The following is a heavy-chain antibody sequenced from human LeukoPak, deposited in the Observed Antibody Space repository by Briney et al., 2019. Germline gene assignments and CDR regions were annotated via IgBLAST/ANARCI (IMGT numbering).Heavy chain of an antibody. Sequence: GGSLRLSCAASGFTLSSSGMNWVRQAPGKGLEWVSSIVSSSSYIYYADSVKGRFTISRDNAKNSLYLQMNSLRAEDTAVYYCARTRGYSGYDPIQYYDSKQGGQGTLVTVSS. V-gene: IGHV3-21*01. CDR3: ARTRGYSGYDPIQYYDSKQ. CDR2: IVSSSSYI. J-gene: IGHJ4*02. D-gene: IGHD5-12*01. CDR1: GFTLSSSG.